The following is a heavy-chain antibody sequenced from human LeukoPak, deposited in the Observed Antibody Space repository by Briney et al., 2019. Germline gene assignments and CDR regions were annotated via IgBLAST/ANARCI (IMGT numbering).Heavy chain of an antibody. CDR2: IYYSGST. J-gene: IGHJ4*02. Sequence: SETLSLTCTVSGGSISSYYWSWIRQPPGKGLEWIGYIYYSGSTNYNPSLKSRVTISVDTSKNQFSLKLSSVTAADTAVYYCARGEIRSGGFDYWGQGTLVTVSS. CDR1: GGSISSYY. V-gene: IGHV4-59*01. CDR3: ARGEIRSGGFDY.